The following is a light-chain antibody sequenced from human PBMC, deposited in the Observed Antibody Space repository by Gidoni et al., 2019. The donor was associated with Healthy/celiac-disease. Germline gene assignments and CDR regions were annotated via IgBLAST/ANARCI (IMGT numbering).Light chain of an antibody. CDR3: QVWDSSSDVV. CDR1: NIGSKS. V-gene: IGLV3-21*03. CDR2: DDS. J-gene: IGLJ2*01. Sequence: SYVLTQPPSVSVAPGKTARITWGGNNIGSKSVHCYQQKPGQAPVLVVYDDSDRPSGIPERFSGSNSGNTATLTISRVEAGDEADYYCQVWDSSSDVVFGGGTKLTVL.